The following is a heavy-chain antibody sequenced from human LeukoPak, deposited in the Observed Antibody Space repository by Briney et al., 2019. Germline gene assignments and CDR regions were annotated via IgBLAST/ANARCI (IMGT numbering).Heavy chain of an antibody. D-gene: IGHD2-2*01. CDR1: GFTFSSYA. J-gene: IGHJ4*02. V-gene: IGHV3-30-3*01. CDR2: ISYDGSNK. CDR3: VRGCSSTSCYPFDY. Sequence: GRSLRLSCAASGFTFSSYAMHWVRQAPGKGLEWVAVISYDGSNKYYADSVKGRSTISRDNARNTLYMQMNSLSAEDTAVYYCVRGCSSTSCYPFDYWGQGTLVTVSS.